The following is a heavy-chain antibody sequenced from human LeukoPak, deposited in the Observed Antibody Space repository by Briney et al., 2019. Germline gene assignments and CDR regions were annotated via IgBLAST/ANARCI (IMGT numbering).Heavy chain of an antibody. CDR2: ISPSGAST. CDR3: ARSGPLSLRF. J-gene: IGHJ4*02. V-gene: IGHV1-46*01. Sequence: ASVKVSCKASGYTFTRYYMHWVRQAPGQGLEWMGIISPSGASTSYAQKFQGRVTMTRDTSTSTVYMELSSLKSEDTAVYLCARSGPLSLRFWGQGTLVTVSS. D-gene: IGHD3-10*01. CDR1: GYTFTRYY.